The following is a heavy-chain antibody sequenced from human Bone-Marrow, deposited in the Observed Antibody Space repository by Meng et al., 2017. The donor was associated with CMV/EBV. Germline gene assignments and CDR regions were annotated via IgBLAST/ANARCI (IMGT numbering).Heavy chain of an antibody. Sequence: GESLKISCAASGFTFGSFAMRWARQAPGKGLEWVSVISLDGTNKRHADSVRGRFTISRDNSKNILYLQMNSLGAEDTAMYYCAKDYFSDGCGYYDYWGQGSLVTVSS. J-gene: IGHJ4*02. CDR3: AKDYFSDGCGYYDY. CDR1: GFTFGSFA. V-gene: IGHV3-30*04. CDR2: ISLDGTNK. D-gene: IGHD3-22*01.